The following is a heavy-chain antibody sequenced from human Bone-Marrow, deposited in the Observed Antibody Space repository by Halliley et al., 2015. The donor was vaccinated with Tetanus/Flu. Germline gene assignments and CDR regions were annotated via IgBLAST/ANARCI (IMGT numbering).Heavy chain of an antibody. J-gene: IGHJ6*02. Sequence: IGFGYFTGNTNYNPSLRSRVTISVDRSKNQFSLKLTSVTAADTAVYFCARTRKQWLQSFYYGMDVWGQGTTVTVSS. D-gene: IGHD6-19*01. CDR2: GYFTGNT. V-gene: IGHV4-59*01. CDR3: ARTRKQWLQSFYYGMDV.